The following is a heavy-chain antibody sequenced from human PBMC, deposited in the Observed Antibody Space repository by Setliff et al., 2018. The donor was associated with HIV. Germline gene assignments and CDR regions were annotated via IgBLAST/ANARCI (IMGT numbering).Heavy chain of an antibody. V-gene: IGHV1-18*01. D-gene: IGHD3-10*01. CDR1: GYTFSNYV. J-gene: IGHJ6*02. Sequence: ASVKVSCKASGYTFSNYVMQWVRQAPGQGLEWIGWISPYSRITNYAPKFRDRVTMTTETSTNTAYLEVRSLSSDDTAVYYCARGRNYNSGMDVWGQGTTVTVSS. CDR3: ARGRNYNSGMDV. CDR2: ISPYSRIT.